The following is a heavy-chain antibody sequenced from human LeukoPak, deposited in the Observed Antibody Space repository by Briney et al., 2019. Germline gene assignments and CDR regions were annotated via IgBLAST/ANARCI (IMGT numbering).Heavy chain of an antibody. CDR3: ARSGAFKYQLLSYFDY. Sequence: SETLSLTCVVSGDSISNNNWWSWVRPSPGKGLEWIGEVYHSGDANYNPSLKSRVTISVDTSKNQFSLKLSSVTAADTAVYYCARSGAFKYQLLSYFDYWGQGTLVTVSS. D-gene: IGHD2-2*01. J-gene: IGHJ4*02. CDR2: VYHSGDA. V-gene: IGHV4/OR15-8*01. CDR1: GDSISNNNW.